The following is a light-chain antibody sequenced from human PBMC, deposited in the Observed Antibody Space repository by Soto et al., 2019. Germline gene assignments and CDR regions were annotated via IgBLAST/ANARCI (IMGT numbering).Light chain of an antibody. Sequence: QSARTQPASVSGSPGQSITISCTGTSSDVGGYNYVSWYQQHPGKAPKLMIYDVSSRPSGVSDRFSGSKSGNTASLTISGLQAEDEAVYYCSSYTSSSTYVFGTGTKVTVL. CDR1: SSDVGGYNY. CDR2: DVS. V-gene: IGLV2-14*01. J-gene: IGLJ1*01. CDR3: SSYTSSSTYV.